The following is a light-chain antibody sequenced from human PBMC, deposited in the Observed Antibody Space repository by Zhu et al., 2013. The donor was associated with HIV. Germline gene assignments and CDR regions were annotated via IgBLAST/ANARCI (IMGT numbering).Light chain of an antibody. V-gene: IGKV3-20*01. CDR2: SVS. Sequence: IVLTQSPGTLSLSPGERATLSCRASEIFSTSYLAWYQQKPGQAPRLLMYSVSARATNIPARFSGSGSGTDFSLTISRLQPEDFAVYYCQQYGRSPWTFGQGTKVEIK. J-gene: IGKJ1*01. CDR3: QQYGRSPWT. CDR1: EIFSTSY.